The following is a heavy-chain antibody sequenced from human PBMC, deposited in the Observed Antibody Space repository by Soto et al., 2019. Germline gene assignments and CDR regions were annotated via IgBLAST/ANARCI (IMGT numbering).Heavy chain of an antibody. J-gene: IGHJ4*02. CDR2: INAGNGNT. Sequence: ASVKVSCTASGYTFTSYAMHWVRQAPGQRLEWMGWINAGNGNTKYSQKFQGRVTITRDTSASTAYMELSSLRSEDTAVYYCATRPLMTTVTIDYWGQGTLVTVS. V-gene: IGHV1-3*01. CDR3: ATRPLMTTVTIDY. CDR1: GYTFTSYA. D-gene: IGHD4-17*01.